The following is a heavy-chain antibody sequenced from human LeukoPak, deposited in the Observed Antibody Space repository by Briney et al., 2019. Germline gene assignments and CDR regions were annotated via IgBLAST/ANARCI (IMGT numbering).Heavy chain of an antibody. Sequence: GASVKVSCKASGYTFTGYYMHWVRQAPGQGLEWMGWINPNSGGTNYAQKFQGRVTMTRDTSISTAYMELSRLRSDDTAVYYCARTGYSYGYRWFDPWGQGTLVTVSS. CDR1: GYTFTGYY. V-gene: IGHV1-2*02. CDR2: INPNSGGT. D-gene: IGHD5-18*01. CDR3: ARTGYSYGYRWFDP. J-gene: IGHJ5*02.